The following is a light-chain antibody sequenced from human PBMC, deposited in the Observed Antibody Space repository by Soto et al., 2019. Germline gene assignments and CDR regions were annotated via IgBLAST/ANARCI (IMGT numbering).Light chain of an antibody. V-gene: IGKV1-27*01. J-gene: IGKJ2*01. CDR2: AAS. CDR1: QAISNY. Sequence: DIQMTQSPSSLSASVGDRVTITCRASQAISNYLAWYQQKPGKVPKLLIYAASTLQSGVPSRFSGSGSGTDFTLTISGLEPEDCAVYYCQQYGSSPMYTFGQGTKLEIK. CDR3: QQYGSSPMYT.